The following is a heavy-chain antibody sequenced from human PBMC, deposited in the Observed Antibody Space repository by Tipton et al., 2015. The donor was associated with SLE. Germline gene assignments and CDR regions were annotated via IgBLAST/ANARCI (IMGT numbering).Heavy chain of an antibody. D-gene: IGHD6-19*01. CDR1: GFSFRNYG. V-gene: IGHV3-33*08. CDR3: ARAGGALTGWTIFDY. Sequence: SLRLSCAASGFSFRNYGSHWVRQAPGKGLEWVALIWYDGSKKNYAESVKGRFTISRDDSKNMVYLQMNSLRVDDTAVYYCARAGGALTGWTIFDYWGQGTLVTVSS. CDR2: IWYDGSKK. J-gene: IGHJ4*02.